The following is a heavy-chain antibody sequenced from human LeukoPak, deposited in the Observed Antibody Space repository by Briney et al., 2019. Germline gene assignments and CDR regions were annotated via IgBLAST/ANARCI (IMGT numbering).Heavy chain of an antibody. Sequence: GGPLRLSCAGSGFSFSSYWMSWVRQAPGKGLEWVANIKQDGSEKHYGDSAKGRFTISRDNAKNSLYLQMNSLRTEDTAVYYCAKDAEKDWGQGTLVTVSS. CDR1: GFSFSSYW. V-gene: IGHV3-7*01. J-gene: IGHJ4*02. CDR3: AKDAEKD. CDR2: IKQDGSEK.